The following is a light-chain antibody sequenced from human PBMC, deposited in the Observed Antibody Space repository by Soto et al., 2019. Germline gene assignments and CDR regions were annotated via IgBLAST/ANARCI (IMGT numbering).Light chain of an antibody. CDR3: QQRSNWPPT. CDR2: KAS. CDR1: QSISSW. J-gene: IGKJ1*01. Sequence: DIQMTQSPSTLSASLGDRFTITCLASQSISSWLAWYQQKPGKAPKLLIYKASSLESGVPSRFSGSGSGTEFTLTISSLQPEDFAVYYCQQRSNWPPTFGQGTKVDIK. V-gene: IGKV1-5*03.